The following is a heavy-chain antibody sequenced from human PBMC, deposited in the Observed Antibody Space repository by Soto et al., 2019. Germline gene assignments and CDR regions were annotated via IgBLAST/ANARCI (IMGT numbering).Heavy chain of an antibody. V-gene: IGHV3-21*01. J-gene: IGHJ4*02. CDR1: GFNFRTYI. D-gene: IGHD2-8*01. Sequence: EVQLVESGGGLVKPGGSLRLSCAASGFNFRTYIMNWVRQAPGKGLEWVSSISPSSTYINSPHSVKGRLPISMGDATNSMFLPINSLRAEDTAVYFSARKDCSNGLCPFDYWGQGTLVTVSS. CDR3: ARKDCSNGLCPFDY. CDR2: ISPSSTYI.